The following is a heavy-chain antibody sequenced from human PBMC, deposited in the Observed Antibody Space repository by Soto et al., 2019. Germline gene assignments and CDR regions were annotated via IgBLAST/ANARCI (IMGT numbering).Heavy chain of an antibody. J-gene: IGHJ6*03. D-gene: IGHD3-10*01. CDR1: GGSFSGYQ. Sequence: QVQLQQWGAGLLKPSETLSLTCAVYGGSFSGYQWTWLRQTPGKGLEWIGEINDSGNINYDPSLKSRVTILVDTAKKQISLKLSSVTAADTAVYSCARGLILWFGELSRRGGYYYYMDVWGKGTSVTVSS. CDR3: ARGLILWFGELSRRGGYYYYMDV. CDR2: INDSGNI. V-gene: IGHV4-34*01.